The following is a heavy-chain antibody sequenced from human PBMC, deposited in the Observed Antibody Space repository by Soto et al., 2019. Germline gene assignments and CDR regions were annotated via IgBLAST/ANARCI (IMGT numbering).Heavy chain of an antibody. CDR3: GRDGDQWDPRYLDY. CDR2: INGHTGST. CDR1: GNFCSKFG. J-gene: IGHJ4*02. Sequence: QVQLVQSGAEVKRPGASVKVSRKTPGNFCSKFGISWVRQAPGQGLEWMGWINGHTGSTNYAPKFRGRVTMTTDTSTGILYMELSSLTSDDTAVYYCGRDGDQWDPRYLDYWGQGTLVSV. D-gene: IGHD1-26*01. V-gene: IGHV1-18*01.